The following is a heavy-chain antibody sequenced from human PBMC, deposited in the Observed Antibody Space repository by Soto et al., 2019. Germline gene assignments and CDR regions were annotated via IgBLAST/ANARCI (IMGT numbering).Heavy chain of an antibody. CDR2: INPSGGST. J-gene: IGHJ4*02. CDR1: GYTFTSYY. CDR3: ARDLVRGSGSSAFDY. Sequence: QVQLVQSGAEVKKPGASVKVSCKASGYTFTSYYMHWVRQAPGQGLEWMGIINPSGGSTSYAQKFQGRVTMTRDTSTSTVYMELSSLRSEDTAVYYCARDLVRGSGSSAFDYWGRGTLVTVSS. D-gene: IGHD3-10*01. V-gene: IGHV1-46*03.